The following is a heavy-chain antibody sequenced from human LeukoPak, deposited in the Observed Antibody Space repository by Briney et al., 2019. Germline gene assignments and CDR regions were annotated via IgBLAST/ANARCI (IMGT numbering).Heavy chain of an antibody. CDR1: GFTFSSYW. Sequence: GGSLRLSCAASGFTFSSYWMHWVRQAPGKGLVWVSRINSDGSSTSYADSVKGRFTISRGNSRNTLYLQMNSLRAEDTAVYYCAKGEQQLVPGGVYWGQGTLVTVSS. D-gene: IGHD6-13*01. J-gene: IGHJ4*02. CDR2: INSDGSST. V-gene: IGHV3-74*01. CDR3: AKGEQQLVPGGVY.